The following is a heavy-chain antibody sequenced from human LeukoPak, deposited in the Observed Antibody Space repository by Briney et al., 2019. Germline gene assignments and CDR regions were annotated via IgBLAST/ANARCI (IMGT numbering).Heavy chain of an antibody. D-gene: IGHD3-22*01. J-gene: IGHJ4*02. V-gene: IGHV3-30*18. Sequence: GGSLRLSCAASGFYFNIYGMHWVRQAPGKGPQCVTYISKDGAEKYYADSVKGRFTISRDNPMNTVYLQMNSLRPEDTAVYYCAKNDISGYFADFWGQGTLGTVSS. CDR1: GFYFNIYG. CDR3: AKNDISGYFADF. CDR2: ISKDGAEK.